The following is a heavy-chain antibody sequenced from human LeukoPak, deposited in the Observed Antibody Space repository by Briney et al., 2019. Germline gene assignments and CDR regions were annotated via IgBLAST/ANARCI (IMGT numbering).Heavy chain of an antibody. Sequence: GGSLRLSCAASRFTFRNYAMHWVRQAPGKGLEWVAVISSDGTNKDYADSVKGRFTISRDNAKNSLYLQMNSLRAEDTAVYYCAREYSSASGVDYWGQGTLVTVSS. CDR1: RFTFRNYA. CDR3: AREYSSASGVDY. J-gene: IGHJ4*02. V-gene: IGHV3-30*04. CDR2: ISSDGTNK. D-gene: IGHD6-6*01.